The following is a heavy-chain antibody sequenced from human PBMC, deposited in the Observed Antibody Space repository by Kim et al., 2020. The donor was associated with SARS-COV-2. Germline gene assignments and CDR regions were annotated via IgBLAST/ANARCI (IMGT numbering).Heavy chain of an antibody. V-gene: IGHV3-30*18. J-gene: IGHJ4*02. CDR3: AKAPEMATTFLFDY. CDR2: ISYDGSNK. CDR1: GFTFSSYG. D-gene: IGHD5-12*01. Sequence: GGSLRLSCAASGFTFSSYGMHWVRQAPGKGLEWVAVISYDGSNKYYADSVKGRFTISRDNSKNTLYLQMNSLRAEDTAVYYCAKAPEMATTFLFDYWGQGTLVTVSS.